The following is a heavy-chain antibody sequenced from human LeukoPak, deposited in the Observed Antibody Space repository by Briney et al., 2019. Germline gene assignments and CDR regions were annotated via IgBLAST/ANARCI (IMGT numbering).Heavy chain of an antibody. CDR1: GGTFSSYA. V-gene: IGHV1-69*05. J-gene: IGHJ5*02. CDR2: IIPIFGTA. D-gene: IGHD3-16*02. CDR3: ARGPVVRLPSSFDP. Sequence: SVKVSCKASGGTFSSYAISWVRQAPGQGLEWMGGIIPIFGTANYAQKFQGRVTITTDESTSTAYMELSSLRSEDTAVYYCARGPVVRLPSSFDPWGQGTLVTVSS.